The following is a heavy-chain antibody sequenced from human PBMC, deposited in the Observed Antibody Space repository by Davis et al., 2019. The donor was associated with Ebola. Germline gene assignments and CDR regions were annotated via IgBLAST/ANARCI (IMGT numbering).Heavy chain of an antibody. CDR1: GFTFSSYA. J-gene: IGHJ6*03. CDR3: ARERESWSGYSYYMDV. Sequence: GESLKISCAASGFTFSSYAMSWARQAPGKGLVWVSRINSDGSSTSYADSVKGRFTISRDNAKNTLYLQMNSLRAEDTAVYYCARERESWSGYSYYMDVWGKGTTVTVSS. D-gene: IGHD3-3*01. CDR2: INSDGSST. V-gene: IGHV3-74*01.